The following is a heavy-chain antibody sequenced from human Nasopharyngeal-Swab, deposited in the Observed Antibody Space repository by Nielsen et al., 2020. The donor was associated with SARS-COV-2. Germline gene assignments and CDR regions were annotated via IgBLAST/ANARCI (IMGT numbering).Heavy chain of an antibody. CDR1: GGSISSYY. D-gene: IGHD6-13*01. V-gene: IGHV4-59*01. CDR2: IYYSGST. J-gene: IGHJ6*02. CDR3: ARGYSSSWQPYYYYYGMDV. Sequence: SETLSLTCTVSGGSISSYYWSWIRQPPGKGLEWIGYIYYSGSTNYNPSLKSRVTISVDTSKNQFSLKLSSVTAADTAVYYCARGYSSSWQPYYYYYGMDVWGQGTTVTVSS.